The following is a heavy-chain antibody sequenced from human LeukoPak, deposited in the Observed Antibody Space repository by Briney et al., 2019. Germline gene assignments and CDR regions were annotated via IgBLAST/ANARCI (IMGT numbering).Heavy chain of an antibody. CDR1: GFTFDDYA. CDR3: ARVADQGFDY. J-gene: IGHJ4*02. V-gene: IGHV3-9*01. D-gene: IGHD6-19*01. CDR2: ISWNSGNI. Sequence: QPGRSLRLSCAASGFTFDDYAMHWVRLAPGKGLEWVSAISWNSGNIVYVDSVKGRFTISRDNAKNSLYLQMNSLRAEDTAVYYCARVADQGFDYWGQGTLVTVSS.